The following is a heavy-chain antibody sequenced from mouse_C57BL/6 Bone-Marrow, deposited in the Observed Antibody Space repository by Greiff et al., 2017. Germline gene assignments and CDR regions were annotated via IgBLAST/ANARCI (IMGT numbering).Heavy chain of an antibody. CDR2: ISNGGGST. D-gene: IGHD1-1*01. J-gene: IGHJ3*01. V-gene: IGHV5-12*01. CDR3: ARQDYYGSSWFAY. CDR1: GFTFSDYY. Sequence: DVMLVESGGGLVQPGGSLKLSCAASGFTFSDYYMYWVRQTPEKRLEWVAYISNGGGSTYYPDTVKGRFTISRDNAKNTLYLQMSRLKSEDTAMYYCARQDYYGSSWFAYWGQGTLVTVSA.